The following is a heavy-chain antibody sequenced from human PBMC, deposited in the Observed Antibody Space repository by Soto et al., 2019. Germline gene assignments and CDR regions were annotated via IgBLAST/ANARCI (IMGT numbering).Heavy chain of an antibody. CDR1: GYTFSSYA. J-gene: IGHJ4*02. CDR2: IITYNGNT. CDR3: ARTGPPVDY. Sequence: QVQLVQSGAEVKKPGASVKVSCKASGYTFSSYAISWVRQAPGQGLEWMGWIITYNGNTNYAQKLQGRATMTTDRSTTTAYMDLRSLRSDDTAVYYCARTGPPVDYWGQGTLVTVSS. V-gene: IGHV1-18*01.